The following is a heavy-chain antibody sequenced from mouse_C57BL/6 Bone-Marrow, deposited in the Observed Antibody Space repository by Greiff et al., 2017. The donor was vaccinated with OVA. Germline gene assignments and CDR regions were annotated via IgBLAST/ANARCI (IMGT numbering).Heavy chain of an antibody. V-gene: IGHV1-64*01. Sequence: VQLQQSGAELVKPGASVKLSCKASGYTFTSYWMHWVKQRPGQGLEWIGMIHPNSGSTNYNEKFKSKATLTVDKSSSTAYMQLSSLTSEDSAVYYCARREGYYYGSSYYFDYWGQGTTLTVSS. D-gene: IGHD1-1*01. CDR1: GYTFTSYW. CDR3: ARREGYYYGSSYYFDY. J-gene: IGHJ2*01. CDR2: IHPNSGST.